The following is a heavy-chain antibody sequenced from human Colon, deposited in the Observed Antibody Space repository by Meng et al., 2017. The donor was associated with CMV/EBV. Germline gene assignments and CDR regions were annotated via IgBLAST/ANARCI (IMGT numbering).Heavy chain of an antibody. CDR3: ARDLQYYDFWSGYGAFDV. Sequence: GESLKISCAASGFTFSDYYMSWIRQAPGKGLEWVSYISSSGSTIYYADSVKGRFTISRDNSKNTLYLQMNSLRAEDTAVYYCARDLQYYDFWSGYGAFDVWGQGTMVTVSS. CDR2: ISSSGSTI. D-gene: IGHD3-3*01. V-gene: IGHV3-11*04. CDR1: GFTFSDYY. J-gene: IGHJ3*01.